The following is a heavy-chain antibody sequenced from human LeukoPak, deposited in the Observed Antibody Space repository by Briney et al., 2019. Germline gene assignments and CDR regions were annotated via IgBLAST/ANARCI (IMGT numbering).Heavy chain of an antibody. Sequence: GASVKVSCKASEYTFTDYALHWVRQAPGQGLEWMGWISAYNGNTNYAQKLQGRVTMTTDTSTSAAYMELRSLRSDDTAVYYCARDQHRYYYYYYMDVWGKGTTVTVSS. V-gene: IGHV1-18*01. CDR2: ISAYNGNT. J-gene: IGHJ6*03. CDR3: ARDQHRYYYYYYMDV. CDR1: EYTFTDYA.